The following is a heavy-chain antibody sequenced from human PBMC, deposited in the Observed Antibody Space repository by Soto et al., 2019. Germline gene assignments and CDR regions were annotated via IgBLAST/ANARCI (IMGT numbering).Heavy chain of an antibody. J-gene: IGHJ6*02. CDR3: ARGARGLASSPYYYYGMDV. V-gene: IGHV4-59*01. Sequence: SETLSLTCTVSGCSISSYDWIWIRQPPGKGLEWIGYIYYSGSTNYNPSLKSRVTISVDTSKNQFSLKLSSVTAADTAVYYCARGARGLASSPYYYYGMDVWGQGTTVTVSS. CDR2: IYYSGST. D-gene: IGHD3-10*01. CDR1: GCSISSYD.